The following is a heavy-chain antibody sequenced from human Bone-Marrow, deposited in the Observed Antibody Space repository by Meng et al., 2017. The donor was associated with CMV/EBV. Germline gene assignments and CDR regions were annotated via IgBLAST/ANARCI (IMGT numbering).Heavy chain of an antibody. CDR3: ARRESSNLEFGY. CDR1: GYTFTSYY. J-gene: IGHJ4*02. V-gene: IGHV1-2*02. Sequence: ASVKVSCKASGYTFTSYYMHWVRQAPGQGLEWMGWINPDSGGTNYAQKFQGRVTMTRDTSISTAYMELSRLRSDDTAVYYCARRESSNLEFGYWGQGTLVTVSS. D-gene: IGHD3-10*01. CDR2: INPDSGGT.